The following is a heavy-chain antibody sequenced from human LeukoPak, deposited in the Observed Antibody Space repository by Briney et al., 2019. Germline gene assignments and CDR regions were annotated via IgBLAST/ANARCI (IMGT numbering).Heavy chain of an antibody. CDR1: EFTFGDYD. D-gene: IGHD3-10*02. CDR2: IGSDNKP. V-gene: IGHV3-23*01. CDR3: ARDLHYYVAMGV. J-gene: IGHJ6*02. Sequence: PGGSLRLSCAASEFTFGDYDMSWVRQTLGKGLEWVSSIGSDNKPHYSESVKGRFAISRDNSKSMLFLQLNSLRAEDTALYYCARDLHYYVAMGVWGQGTTVTVSS.